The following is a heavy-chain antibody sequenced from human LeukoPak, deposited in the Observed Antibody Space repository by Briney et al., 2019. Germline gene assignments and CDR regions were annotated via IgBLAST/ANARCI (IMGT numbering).Heavy chain of an antibody. J-gene: IGHJ4*02. CDR2: MYPNSGNT. Sequence: TSVKVSCKASGYTFTSYDINWVRQATGQGLEWMGWMYPNSGNTGYAQKFQGRVTMTRNTSISTAYMELSSLRSEDTAVYYCARGYELRQWLTHFDYWGQGTLVTVSS. V-gene: IGHV1-8*01. D-gene: IGHD6-19*01. CDR3: ARGYELRQWLTHFDY. CDR1: GYTFTSYD.